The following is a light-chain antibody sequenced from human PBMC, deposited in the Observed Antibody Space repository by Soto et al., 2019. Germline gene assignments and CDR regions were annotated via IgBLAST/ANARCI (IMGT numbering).Light chain of an antibody. CDR1: TGAVTSGHY. Sequence: QTVVTQEPSLTVSPGGTVTLTCGSSTGAVTSGHYPYWFQQKPGQAPRTLIYDTSNKHSWTPARFSGYLLGGKAALTLSGAQPEDVAEYFCLLSFNGPYVFGGGTKVTVL. V-gene: IGLV7-46*01. J-gene: IGLJ1*01. CDR2: DTS. CDR3: LLSFNGPYV.